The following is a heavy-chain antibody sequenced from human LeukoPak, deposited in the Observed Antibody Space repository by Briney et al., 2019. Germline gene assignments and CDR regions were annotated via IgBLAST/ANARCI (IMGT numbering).Heavy chain of an antibody. J-gene: IGHJ4*02. Sequence: GGSLRLSCAASGFTFSSYSMNWVRQAPGKGLEWVSSISSSSYIYYADSVKGRFTISRDNAKNSLYLQMNSLRAEDTAVYYCARDPEAYDYVWGSYRYYDYWDQGTLVTVSS. CDR2: ISSSSYI. CDR1: GFTFSSYS. D-gene: IGHD3-16*02. CDR3: ARDPEAYDYVWGSYRYYDY. V-gene: IGHV3-21*01.